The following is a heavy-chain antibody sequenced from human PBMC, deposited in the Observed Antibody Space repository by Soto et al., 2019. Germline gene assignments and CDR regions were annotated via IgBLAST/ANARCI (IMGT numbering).Heavy chain of an antibody. CDR3: AKMAAAGRLGYFDY. J-gene: IGHJ4*02. D-gene: IGHD6-13*01. CDR2: ISYDGSNK. V-gene: IGHV3-30*18. Sequence: LRLSCAASGFTFSSYGMHWVRQAPGKGLEWVAVISYDGSNKYYADSVKGRFTISRDNSKNTLYLQMNSLRAEDTAVYYCAKMAAAGRLGYFDYWGQGTLVTVSS. CDR1: GFTFSSYG.